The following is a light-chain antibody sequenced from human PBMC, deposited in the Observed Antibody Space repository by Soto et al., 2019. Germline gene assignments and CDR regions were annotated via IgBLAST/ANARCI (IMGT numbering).Light chain of an antibody. V-gene: IGKV1-5*01. CDR1: SSSKW. CDR2: DVS. J-gene: IGKJ2*01. Sequence: DIPMTQSPSTLAASVGDTVTMTCRSSSKWLAWYQKKPGKAPKLLIYDVSNLERGVPPRFSGSTSGAESTLTITGLQPEDLGTYYCQHTTDFTFGQGTKVEIK. CDR3: QHTTDFT.